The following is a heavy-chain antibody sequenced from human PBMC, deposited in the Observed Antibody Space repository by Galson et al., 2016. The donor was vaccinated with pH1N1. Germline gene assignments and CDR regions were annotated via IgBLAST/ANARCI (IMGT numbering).Heavy chain of an antibody. V-gene: IGHV6-1*01. CDR2: TYYRSKWYN. J-gene: IGHJ6*02. D-gene: IGHD3-22*01. CDR1: GDSVSSNSAA. Sequence: CAISGDSVSSNSAAWNWIRQSPSRGLEWLGRTYYRSKWYNDYAVSVKSRITINPVTSKNQFSLQLNSVTPEDTAVYYCARGGFYYDSSGPSYGMDVWGQGTTVTVS. CDR3: ARGGFYYDSSGPSYGMDV.